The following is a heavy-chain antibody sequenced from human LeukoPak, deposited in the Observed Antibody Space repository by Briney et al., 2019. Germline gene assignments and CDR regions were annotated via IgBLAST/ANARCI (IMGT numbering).Heavy chain of an antibody. Sequence: SETLSLTCAVYGGSFSGYYWSWIRQPPGKGLEWIGEINHSGSTNYTPSLKSRVTISVDTSKNQFSLKLSSVTAADTAVYYCARGPGSWYKTWFDPWGQGTLVTVSS. CDR3: ARGPGSWYKTWFDP. CDR1: GGSFSGYY. CDR2: INHSGST. V-gene: IGHV4-34*01. D-gene: IGHD6-13*01. J-gene: IGHJ5*02.